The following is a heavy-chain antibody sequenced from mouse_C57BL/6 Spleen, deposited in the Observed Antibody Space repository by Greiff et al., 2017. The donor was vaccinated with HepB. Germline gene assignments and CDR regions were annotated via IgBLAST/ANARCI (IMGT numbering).Heavy chain of an antibody. J-gene: IGHJ2*01. CDR3: ARYYYGSSLYYFDY. CDR2: ISSGSSTI. CDR1: GFTFSDYG. D-gene: IGHD1-1*01. Sequence: EVHLVESGGGLVKPGGSLKLSCAASGFTFSDYGMHWVRQAPEKGLEWVAYISSGSSTIYYADTVKGRFTISRDNAKNTLFLQMTSLRSEDTAMYYCARYYYGSSLYYFDYWGQGTTLTVSS. V-gene: IGHV5-17*01.